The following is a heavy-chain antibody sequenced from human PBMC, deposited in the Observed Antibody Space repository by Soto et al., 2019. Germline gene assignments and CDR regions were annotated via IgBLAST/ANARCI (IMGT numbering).Heavy chain of an antibody. CDR3: ARLFGRSSPPWYGMDV. D-gene: IGHD6-13*01. CDR2: IDPSDSYT. CDR1: GYSFTSYW. V-gene: IGHV5-10-1*01. Sequence: GESLKISCKGSGYSFTSYWISWVRQMPGKGLEWMGRIDPSDSYTNYSPSFQGHVTISADKSISTAYLQWSSLKASDTAMYYCARLFGRSSPPWYGMDVWGQGTTVTVSS. J-gene: IGHJ6*02.